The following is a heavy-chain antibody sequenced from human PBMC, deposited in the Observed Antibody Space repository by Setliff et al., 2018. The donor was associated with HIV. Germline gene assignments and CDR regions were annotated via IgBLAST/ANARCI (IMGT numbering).Heavy chain of an antibody. CDR1: GASFVGDNH. CDR3: ARARSDWYNVRPYYFDL. D-gene: IGHD6-19*01. Sequence: SETLSLTCAVSGASFVGDNHWSWIRQTPERGLEWIAYFMYTDIHYVNYLNYRNPSLASRLSISVDKSKNQFFLTLSSVTAADTAVYYCARARSDWYNVRPYYFDLWGQGTPVTVSS. CDR2: FMYTDIHYVNYLN. J-gene: IGHJ4*02. V-gene: IGHV4-30-4*01.